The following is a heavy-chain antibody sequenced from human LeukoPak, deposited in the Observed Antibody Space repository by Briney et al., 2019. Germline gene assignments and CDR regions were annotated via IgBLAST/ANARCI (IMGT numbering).Heavy chain of an antibody. CDR3: AKVRYSSGWPEFDY. V-gene: IGHV3-30*18. Sequence: GESLKISCVASGFTFSSYGMHWVRQAPGKGPEWVALISYDGGDKYYVDSVKGRFTISRDNFKNTLYLQMNSLRAEDTAVYYCAKVRYSSGWPEFDYWGQGTLVTVSS. CDR1: GFTFSSYG. D-gene: IGHD6-19*01. CDR2: ISYDGGDK. J-gene: IGHJ4*02.